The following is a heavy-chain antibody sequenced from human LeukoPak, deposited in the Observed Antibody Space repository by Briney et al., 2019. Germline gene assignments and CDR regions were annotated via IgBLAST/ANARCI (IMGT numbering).Heavy chain of an antibody. CDR2: IWYGGSNK. J-gene: IGHJ6*02. D-gene: IGHD1-26*01. V-gene: IGHV3-33*01. CDR3: ARRGRHDFQDYYYYGMDV. Sequence: PGRSLRLSCAASGFTFSSYGMHWVRQAPGKGLEWVAVIWYGGSNKYYADSVKGRFTISRDNSKNTLYLQMYSLRAEDTAVYYCARRGRHDFQDYYYYGMDVWGQGTTVTVSS. CDR1: GFTFSSYG.